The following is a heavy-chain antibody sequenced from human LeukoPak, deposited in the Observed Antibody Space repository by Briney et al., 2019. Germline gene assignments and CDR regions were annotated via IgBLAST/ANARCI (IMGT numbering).Heavy chain of an antibody. D-gene: IGHD1-1*01. CDR3: ARYHPTGSSLDV. V-gene: IGHV4-61*01. Sequence: SSQTLSLTCTVSGGSISSGSYYWSWIRQPPGKGLEWIGHIYYTGSTDYNPSLKSRVTISIDTSKNQFSLKLTSVTATDTAVYFCARYHPTGSSLDVWGQGTTVTVSS. CDR2: IYYTGST. CDR1: GGSISSGSYY. J-gene: IGHJ6*02.